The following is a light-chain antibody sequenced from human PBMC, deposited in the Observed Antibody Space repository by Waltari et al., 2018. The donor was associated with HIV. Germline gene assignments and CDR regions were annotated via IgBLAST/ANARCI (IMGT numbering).Light chain of an antibody. Sequence: EIVMTQSPATMSVSPGERVILFCRASQSIGVNLAWYQQKPGQAPRPLIYAASTRAAVIPARFSGSGSGTEFSLTIRSLQSEDLAVYYCHQYNNWPRGTFGQGTRLEI. CDR3: HQYNNWPRGT. V-gene: IGKV3D-15*01. J-gene: IGKJ5*01. CDR2: AAS. CDR1: QSIGVN.